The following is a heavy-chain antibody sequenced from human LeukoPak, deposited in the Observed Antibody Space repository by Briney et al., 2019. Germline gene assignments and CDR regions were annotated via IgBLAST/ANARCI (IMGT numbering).Heavy chain of an antibody. CDR3: ARRRVTVVRGVDITSYYFDY. J-gene: IGHJ4*02. CDR2: ISWNGDTT. Sequence: GGSLRLSCAASGFSFDDYAMHWVRQVPGKGLQWVSGISWNGDTTGYADSVKGRFTISRDNAKKSLYLQMHSLRAEDTALYYCARRRVTVVRGVDITSYYFDYWGQGTLVTVSS. V-gene: IGHV3-9*01. D-gene: IGHD3-10*01. CDR1: GFSFDDYA.